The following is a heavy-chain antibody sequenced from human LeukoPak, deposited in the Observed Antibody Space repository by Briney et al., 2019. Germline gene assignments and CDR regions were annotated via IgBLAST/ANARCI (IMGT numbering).Heavy chain of an antibody. V-gene: IGHV3-48*01. Sequence: GGSLRLSCAASGFTFSSYSMNWVRQAPGKGLEWVSYISSSSSTTYYADSVKGRFTISRDNAKNSLYLQMNSLRAEDTAVYYCARRSYYGSGSYYSYWGQGTLVTVSS. D-gene: IGHD3-10*01. CDR3: ARRSYYGSGSYYSY. J-gene: IGHJ4*02. CDR2: ISSSSSTT. CDR1: GFTFSSYS.